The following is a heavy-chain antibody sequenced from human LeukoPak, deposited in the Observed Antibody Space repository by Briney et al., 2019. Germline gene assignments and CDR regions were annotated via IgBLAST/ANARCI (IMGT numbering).Heavy chain of an antibody. Sequence: ASVKVSCKASGYTFTSYYMHWVRQAPGQGLEWMGIINPSGGSTSYAQKFQGRVTMTRDTSTSTVYMELSSLRSEDTAVYYCARAPTRYCSSTSCLDDDAFDIWGRGTMVTVSS. J-gene: IGHJ3*02. V-gene: IGHV1-46*01. CDR2: INPSGGST. CDR3: ARAPTRYCSSTSCLDDDAFDI. D-gene: IGHD2-2*01. CDR1: GYTFTSYY.